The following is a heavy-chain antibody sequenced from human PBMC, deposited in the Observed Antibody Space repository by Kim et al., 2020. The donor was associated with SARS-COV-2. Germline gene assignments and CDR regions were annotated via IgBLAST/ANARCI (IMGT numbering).Heavy chain of an antibody. Sequence: GGSLRLSCAASGFTFSSYSMNWVRQAPGKGLEWVSSISSSSSYIYYADSVKGRFTISRDNAKNSLYLQMNSLRAEDTAVYYCARDYDYVWGSYPYNWFDPWGQGTLVTVSS. CDR3: ARDYDYVWGSYPYNWFDP. D-gene: IGHD3-16*02. CDR1: GFTFSSYS. V-gene: IGHV3-21*01. J-gene: IGHJ5*02. CDR2: ISSSSSYI.